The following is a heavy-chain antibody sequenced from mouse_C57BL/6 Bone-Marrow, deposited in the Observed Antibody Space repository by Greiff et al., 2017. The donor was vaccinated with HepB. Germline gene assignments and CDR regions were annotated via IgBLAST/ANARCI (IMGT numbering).Heavy chain of an antibody. CDR1: GYTFTSYG. D-gene: IGHD2-1*01. V-gene: IGHV1-81*01. CDR2: IYPRSGNT. Sequence: VQLQQSGAELARPGASVKLSCKASGYTFTSYGISWVKQRTGQGLEWIGEIYPRSGNTYYNEKFKGKATLTADKSSSTAYMELRSLTSEDSAVYFCGKKREIFYGFAYWGQGTLVTVSA. CDR3: GKKREIFYGFAY. J-gene: IGHJ3*01.